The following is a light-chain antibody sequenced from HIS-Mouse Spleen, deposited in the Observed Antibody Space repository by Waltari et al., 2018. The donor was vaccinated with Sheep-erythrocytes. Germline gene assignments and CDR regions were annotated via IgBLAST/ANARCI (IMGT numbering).Light chain of an antibody. J-gene: IGLJ1*01. CDR1: SSDVGCYNY. Sequence: QSALTQPPSASGSPGQSVTISCTGTSSDVGCYNYVSCYQQPPGKAPKLMIYDVSKRPSGVPDRFSGSKSGNTASLTVSGLQAEDEADYYCSSYAGSNNYVFGTGTKVTVL. V-gene: IGLV2-8*01. CDR2: DVS. CDR3: SSYAGSNNYV.